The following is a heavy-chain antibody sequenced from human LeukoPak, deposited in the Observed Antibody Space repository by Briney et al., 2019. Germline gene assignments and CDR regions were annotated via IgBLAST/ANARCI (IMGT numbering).Heavy chain of an antibody. CDR3: ARDRVIYDYVWGSYRFGYFDY. CDR1: GYTFTSYG. CDR2: ISAYNGNT. D-gene: IGHD3-16*02. J-gene: IGHJ4*02. Sequence: ASVKVSCKASGYTFTSYGISWVRQAPGQGLEWMGWISAYNGNTNYAQKLQGRVTMTTDTSTSTAYMELRSLRSDDTAVYYCARDRVIYDYVWGSYRFGYFDYWGQGTLVTVSS. V-gene: IGHV1-18*01.